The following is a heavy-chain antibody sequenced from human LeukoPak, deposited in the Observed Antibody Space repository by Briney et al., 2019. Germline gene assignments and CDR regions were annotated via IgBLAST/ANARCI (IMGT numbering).Heavy chain of an antibody. V-gene: IGHV4-34*01. CDR1: SGSFSGNY. Sequence: SETLSLTCDVYSGSFSGNYWSWIRQPPGKGLEWIGEINHSGSTNYNPSLKSRVTLSVDTSKNQVSLKLTSVSAADTAVYYCALRNGHSSSSGAYWGQGTLVTVSS. CDR2: INHSGST. CDR3: ALRNGHSSSSGAY. J-gene: IGHJ4*02. D-gene: IGHD6-6*01.